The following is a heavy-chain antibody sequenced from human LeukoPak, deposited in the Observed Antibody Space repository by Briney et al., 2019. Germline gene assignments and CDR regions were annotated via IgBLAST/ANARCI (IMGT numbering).Heavy chain of an antibody. CDR1: GGSISSGSYC. Sequence: SETLSLTCTVSGGSISSGSYCWSWIRQPAGKGLEWIGRIYTSGSTNYNPSLKSRVTISVDTSKNQSSLKLSSVTAADTAVYYCARDETAAGTYYYYMDVWGKGTTVTVSS. V-gene: IGHV4-61*02. D-gene: IGHD6-13*01. CDR3: ARDETAAGTYYYYMDV. CDR2: IYTSGST. J-gene: IGHJ6*03.